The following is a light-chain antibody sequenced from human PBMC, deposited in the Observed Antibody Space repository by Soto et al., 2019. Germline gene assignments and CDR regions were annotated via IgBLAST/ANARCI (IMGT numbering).Light chain of an antibody. J-gene: IGLJ2*01. Sequence: QSALTQPPSASGSPGQSVTISCTGTSSDVGGYNYVSWYQQHPGKAPKLMIYEVNKRPSGVPDRFSSSKSGNTASLTVSGLQAEDEADYYCSSYAGSNIVVFGGGTKLTVL. CDR2: EVN. CDR1: SSDVGGYNY. V-gene: IGLV2-8*01. CDR3: SSYAGSNIVV.